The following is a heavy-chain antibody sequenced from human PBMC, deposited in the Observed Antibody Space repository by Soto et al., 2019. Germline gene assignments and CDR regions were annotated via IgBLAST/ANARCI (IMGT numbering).Heavy chain of an antibody. D-gene: IGHD3-9*01. J-gene: IGHJ2*01. CDR2: ISYDGSNK. V-gene: IGHV3-30*18. CDR3: AKEKGIFFQAEDCIRYFHSVSAFLLNRSSDL. Sequence: KGLEWVAVISYDGSNKYYAESVKGRFTISRDNSKNTLYLQMNSLRAEDTAVYYCAKEKGIFFQAEDCIRYFHSVSAFLLNRSSDL.